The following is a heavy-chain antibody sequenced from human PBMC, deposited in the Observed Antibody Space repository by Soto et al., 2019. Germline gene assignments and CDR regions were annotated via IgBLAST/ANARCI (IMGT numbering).Heavy chain of an antibody. V-gene: IGHV3-23*01. J-gene: IGHJ4*02. CDR2: ISGSGGST. CDR3: AKEMGYYDSSGYYRGPYDY. CDR1: GFTFSSYA. Sequence: GGSLRLSCAASGFTFSSYAMSWVRHAPGKGLEWVSAISGSGGSTYYADSVKGRFTISRDNSKNTLYLQMNSLRAEDTAVYYCAKEMGYYDSSGYYRGPYDYWGQGTLVTVSS. D-gene: IGHD3-22*01.